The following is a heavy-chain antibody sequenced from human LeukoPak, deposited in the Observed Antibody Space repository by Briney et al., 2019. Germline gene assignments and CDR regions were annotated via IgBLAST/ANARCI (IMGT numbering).Heavy chain of an antibody. CDR3: ARDGYYYDSSGQHSSYYFDY. Sequence: GGSLRLSCAASGFTFDDYGMSWVRQAPGKGLEWVSGVNWNGGSTGYADSVKGRFTISRDNAKNSLYLQMNSLRAEDTALYYCARDGYYYDSSGQHSSYYFDYWGQGTLVTVSS. D-gene: IGHD3-22*01. CDR2: VNWNGGST. J-gene: IGHJ4*02. CDR1: GFTFDDYG. V-gene: IGHV3-20*04.